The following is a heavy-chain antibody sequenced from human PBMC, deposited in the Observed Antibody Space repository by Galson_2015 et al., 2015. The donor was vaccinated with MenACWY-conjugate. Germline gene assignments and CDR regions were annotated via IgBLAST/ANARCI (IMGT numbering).Heavy chain of an antibody. D-gene: IGHD3-22*01. Sequence: SLRLSCAASGFTFSSYWMNWVRQAPGKGLEWVAIIKLGGSEKYYADSVKGRFTISRDNAKNSLYLQMNSLRAEDTAVYYCARENDSSGYSLSPSFDYWGQGTLVTVSS. CDR1: GFTFSSYW. J-gene: IGHJ4*02. CDR2: IKLGGSEK. CDR3: ARENDSSGYSLSPSFDY. V-gene: IGHV3-7*03.